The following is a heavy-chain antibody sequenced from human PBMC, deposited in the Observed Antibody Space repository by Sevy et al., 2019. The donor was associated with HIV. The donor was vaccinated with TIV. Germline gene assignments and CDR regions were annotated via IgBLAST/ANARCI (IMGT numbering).Heavy chain of an antibody. CDR3: AKLGSTTLTTSDAFDI. CDR1: GFTFSSSG. V-gene: IGHV3-30*02. Sequence: GGSLRLSCAASGFTFSSSGMHWVRQAPGKGLEWVTFIRYDGTTKYYADSVRGRFTISRENSKSTLYLQMNSLRDGDTGVYFCAKLGSTTLTTSDAFDIWGQGTLVTVSS. D-gene: IGHD4-17*01. CDR2: IRYDGTTK. J-gene: IGHJ3*02.